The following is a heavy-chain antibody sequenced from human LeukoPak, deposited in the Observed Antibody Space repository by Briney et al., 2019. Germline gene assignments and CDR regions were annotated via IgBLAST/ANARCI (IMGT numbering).Heavy chain of an antibody. CDR1: GYTFTSYY. D-gene: IGHD6-13*01. CDR2: INPSGGST. J-gene: IGHJ4*02. Sequence: GASVKVSCKASGYTFTSYYMHWVRQSPGQGLEWMGIINPSGGSTSYAQKFQGRVTMTRDTSTSTVYMELSSLRSDDTAVYYCARDLKVSAAGHLYFDYWGQGTLVTVSS. CDR3: ARDLKVSAAGHLYFDY. V-gene: IGHV1-46*01.